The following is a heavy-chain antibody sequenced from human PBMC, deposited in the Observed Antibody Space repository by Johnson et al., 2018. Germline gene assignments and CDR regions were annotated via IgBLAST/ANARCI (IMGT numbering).Heavy chain of an antibody. Sequence: QVQLVESGGGVVQPGRSLRLSCVASGFTFSSFGMHWVRQAPGKGLEWVATLSKDGSNKYSADSVKGRFTISRDNSKNTLYLQMNSLRAEDTAVYSCAREARAYARGSDAFDIWGQGTMVTVSS. CDR3: AREARAYARGSDAFDI. J-gene: IGHJ3*02. CDR1: GFTFSSFG. V-gene: IGHV3-30*03. D-gene: IGHD2-21*01. CDR2: LSKDGSNK.